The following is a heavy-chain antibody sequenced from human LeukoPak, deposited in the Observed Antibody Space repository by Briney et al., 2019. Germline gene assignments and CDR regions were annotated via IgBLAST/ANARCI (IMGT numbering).Heavy chain of an antibody. Sequence: GGSLRLSCAASGFTFSSYGMHWVRQAPGKGLEWVAVISYDGSNKYYADSVKGRFTISRDNSEDTLHLQMNSLRAEDTAVYYCVRDPSGSGFAFDSWGQGALVTVSS. V-gene: IGHV3-30*03. CDR1: GFTFSSYG. J-gene: IGHJ4*02. CDR2: ISYDGSNK. D-gene: IGHD1-1*01. CDR3: VRDPSGSGFAFDS.